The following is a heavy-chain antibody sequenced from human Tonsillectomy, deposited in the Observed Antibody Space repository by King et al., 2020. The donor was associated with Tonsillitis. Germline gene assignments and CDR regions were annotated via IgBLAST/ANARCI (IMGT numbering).Heavy chain of an antibody. Sequence: QLQESGPGLVKPSETLSLTCAVSGYSISSGYYRGWIRQPPGKGLEWIGTIYHTGSSYYNPSLKSRVTILVDTSKNQFSLKLSSVTAADTAVYYCATTERGYTYAVDYWGQGTLVTVSS. CDR1: GYSISSGYY. J-gene: IGHJ4*02. CDR3: ATTERGYTYAVDY. CDR2: IYHTGSS. V-gene: IGHV4-38-2*01. D-gene: IGHD5-18*01.